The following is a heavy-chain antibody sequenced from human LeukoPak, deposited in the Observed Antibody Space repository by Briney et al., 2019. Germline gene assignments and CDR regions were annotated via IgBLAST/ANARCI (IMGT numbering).Heavy chain of an antibody. J-gene: IGHJ5*02. CDR3: ARGVHYYGSGKENWFDP. D-gene: IGHD3-10*01. Sequence: SETLSLTCTVSGDSISTYYWSWIRQPAGKGLEWIGRIYTSGSTSYNPSLKSRVTLSVDTSKNQFSLNLSYVTAADTAVYYCARGVHYYGSGKENWFDPWGQGTLVTVSS. CDR2: IYTSGST. V-gene: IGHV4-4*07. CDR1: GDSISTYY.